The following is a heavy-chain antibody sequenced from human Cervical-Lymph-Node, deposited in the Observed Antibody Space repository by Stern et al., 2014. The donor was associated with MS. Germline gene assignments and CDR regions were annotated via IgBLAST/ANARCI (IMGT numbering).Heavy chain of an antibody. D-gene: IGHD3-16*02. CDR3: ARGYRFFDD. Sequence: DQLVESGPGLVKPSQTLSLTCTVSGGSISSGSYYWSWIRQPAGKRLEWIGRMFSSGNTFYNPSLKSRVNISVDTPKNQFSMARSSGTAADTAVYYCARGYRFFDDWGQGTLVTVSS. CDR1: GGSISSGSYY. CDR2: MFSSGNT. V-gene: IGHV4-61*02. J-gene: IGHJ4*02.